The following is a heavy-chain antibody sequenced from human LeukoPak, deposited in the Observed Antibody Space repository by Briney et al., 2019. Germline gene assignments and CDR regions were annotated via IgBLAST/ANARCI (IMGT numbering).Heavy chain of an antibody. V-gene: IGHV1-2*02. CDR2: INPNSGGT. J-gene: IGHJ6*03. D-gene: IGHD3-9*01. CDR1: GYTFTGYY. CDR3: ARGTRLRYFDWAYYYYYYMDV. Sequence: ASVKVSCKASGYTFTGYYMHWVRQPPGQGLEWMGWINPNSGGTNYAQKFQGRATMTRDTSISTAYMELSRLRSDDTAVYYCARGTRLRYFDWAYYYYYYMDVWGKGTTVTVSS.